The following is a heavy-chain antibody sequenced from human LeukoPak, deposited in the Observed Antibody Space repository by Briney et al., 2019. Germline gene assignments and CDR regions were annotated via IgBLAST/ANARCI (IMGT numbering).Heavy chain of an antibody. D-gene: IGHD3-3*01. V-gene: IGHV3-30*04. Sequence: GGSLRLSCAASGFTFSSYAMHWVRQAPGKGLEWVAVILYDGSNKYYADSVKGRFTISRDNSKNTLYLQMNSLRAEDTAVYYCARSGRVLLEWLPTYYYYGMDVWGKGTTVTVSS. J-gene: IGHJ6*04. CDR1: GFTFSSYA. CDR3: ARSGRVLLEWLPTYYYYGMDV. CDR2: ILYDGSNK.